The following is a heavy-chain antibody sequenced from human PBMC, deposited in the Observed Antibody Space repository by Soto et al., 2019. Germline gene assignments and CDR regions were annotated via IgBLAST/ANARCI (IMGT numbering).Heavy chain of an antibody. Sequence: TLSLTCTVSGGSISSGGYYWSWIRQHPGKGLEWIGYIYYSGSTYYNPSLKSRVTISVDTSKNQFSLKLSSVTAADTAVYYCARDEYSSSFSWFDPWGQGTLVTVSS. CDR2: IYYSGST. J-gene: IGHJ5*02. D-gene: IGHD6-6*01. CDR3: ARDEYSSSFSWFDP. V-gene: IGHV4-31*03. CDR1: GGSISSGGYY.